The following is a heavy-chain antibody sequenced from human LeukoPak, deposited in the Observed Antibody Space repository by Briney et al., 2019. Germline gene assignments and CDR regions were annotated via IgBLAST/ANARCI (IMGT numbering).Heavy chain of an antibody. CDR1: GYSFTNYW. Sequence: GESLKISCKGSGYSFTNYWIGWVRQMPGKGLEWMGTIYPGDSDTKYSPSFQGQVTISADKSISTAYLQWSSLKASDTAMYYCARRIAAAGSIGTRYFDYWGQGTLVAVSS. J-gene: IGHJ4*02. CDR2: IYPGDSDT. V-gene: IGHV5-51*01. D-gene: IGHD6-13*01. CDR3: ARRIAAAGSIGTRYFDY.